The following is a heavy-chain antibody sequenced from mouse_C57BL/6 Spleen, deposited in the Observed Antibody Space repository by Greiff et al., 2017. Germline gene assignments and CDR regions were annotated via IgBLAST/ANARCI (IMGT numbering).Heavy chain of an antibody. Sequence: VVESGAELVKPGASVKISCKASGYAFSSYWMNWVKQRPGKGLEWIGQIYPGDGDTNYNGKFKGKATLTADKSSSTAYMQRSSLTSEDSAVYFCARGYYGSKYAMDYWGQGTSVTVSS. CDR1: GYAFSSYW. CDR2: IYPGDGDT. D-gene: IGHD1-1*01. CDR3: ARGYYGSKYAMDY. V-gene: IGHV1-80*01. J-gene: IGHJ4*01.